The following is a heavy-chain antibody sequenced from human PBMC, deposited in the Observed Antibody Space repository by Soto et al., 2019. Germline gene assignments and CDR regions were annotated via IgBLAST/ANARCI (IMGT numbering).Heavy chain of an antibody. CDR2: ISWNGGPI. J-gene: IGHJ4*02. CDR3: VKDGYCSSTSCYGHDFDS. Sequence: EVELVESGGGLGQPGRSLRLSCAASGFTLFDYAMHWVRQAPGKGLEWVAGISWNGGPIGYADSVKGRFTIARDNAKNSLYLQMNGLRAEDTALYYCVKDGYCSSTSCYGHDFDSWGQGTLVIVSS. D-gene: IGHD2-2*01. CDR1: GFTLFDYA. V-gene: IGHV3-9*01.